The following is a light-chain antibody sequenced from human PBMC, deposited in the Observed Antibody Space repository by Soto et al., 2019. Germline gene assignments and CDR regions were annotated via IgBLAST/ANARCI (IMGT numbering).Light chain of an antibody. Sequence: EIVLTQSPATLSLSPGERATLSCSASQSVSSYLAWYQQKPGQAPRLLIYDASNRATGIPARFSGSGSGTDFTLTISILEPEYFAVYYCQQRRNWPPTFGQGPKLELK. V-gene: IGKV3-11*01. CDR2: DAS. CDR1: QSVSSY. J-gene: IGKJ2*01. CDR3: QQRRNWPPT.